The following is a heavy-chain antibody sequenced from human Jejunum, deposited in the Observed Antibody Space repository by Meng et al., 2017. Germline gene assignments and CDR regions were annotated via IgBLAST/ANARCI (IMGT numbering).Heavy chain of an antibody. J-gene: IGHJ4*02. CDR3: ARGAVDFDY. CDR1: GGTFTSYA. V-gene: IGHV1-69*06. CDR2: IIPISGTT. Sequence: QVAVVGAGAEEKKPWSLVKVLCKRSGGTFTSYAITWVRQAPGQGLEWMGGIIPISGTTKYAQKLQGRVTITADTSTSTAYMELSSLTSEDTAVYYCARGAVDFDYWGQGTLVTVSS.